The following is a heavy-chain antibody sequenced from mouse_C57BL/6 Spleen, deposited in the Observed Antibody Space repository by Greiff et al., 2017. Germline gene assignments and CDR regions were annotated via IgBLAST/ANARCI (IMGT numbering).Heavy chain of an antibody. CDR2: IYPRSGNT. CDR3: ARGTTVVANWYFDV. J-gene: IGHJ1*03. D-gene: IGHD1-1*01. Sequence: QVQLQQSGAELARPGASVKLSCKASGYTFTSYGISWVKQRTGQGLEWIGEIYPRSGNTYYNEKFKGKATLNADKSSSTAYMELRSLTSEDSAVYFCARGTTVVANWYFDVWGTGTTVTVSS. V-gene: IGHV1-81*01. CDR1: GYTFTSYG.